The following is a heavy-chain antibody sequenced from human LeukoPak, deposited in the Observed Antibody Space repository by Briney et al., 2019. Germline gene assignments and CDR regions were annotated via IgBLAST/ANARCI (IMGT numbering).Heavy chain of an antibody. J-gene: IGHJ4*02. CDR1: GYTFTGYY. V-gene: IGHV1-2*02. CDR2: IDPNSGGT. Sequence: ASVKVSCKASGYTFTGYYIHWVRQAPGQGLEWMGWIDPNSGGTAYAQKFQGRVTMTRDTSISTVYMELSRLRSDDTAVYYCTNVYSSGWYFDYWGQGTLVSVSS. D-gene: IGHD6-19*01. CDR3: TNVYSSGWYFDY.